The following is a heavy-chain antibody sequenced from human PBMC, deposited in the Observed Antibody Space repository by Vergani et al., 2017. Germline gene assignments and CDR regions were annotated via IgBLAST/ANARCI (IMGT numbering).Heavy chain of an antibody. CDR3: ARALGNVLGGYYYYYMDV. J-gene: IGHJ6*03. D-gene: IGHD1-1*01. V-gene: IGHV1-69*01. Sequence: QVQLVQSGAEVKKPGSSVKVSCKASGGTFSSYAISWVRQAPGQGLEWMGGIIPIFGTANYAQKFQGRVTITADESTSTAYMELSSLRSEDTAVYYCARALGNVLGGYYYYYMDVWGIGTTVTVSS. CDR2: IIPIFGTA. CDR1: GGTFSSYA.